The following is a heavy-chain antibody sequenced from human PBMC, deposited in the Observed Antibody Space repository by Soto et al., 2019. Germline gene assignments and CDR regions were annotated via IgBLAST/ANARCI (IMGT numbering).Heavy chain of an antibody. CDR3: ARGGYSGYESNWGGPTYYYYMDV. CDR2: INPNSGGT. Sequence: QVQLVQSGAEVKKPGASVKVSCKASGYTFTGYYMHWVRQAPGQGLEWMGWINPNSGGTNYAQKFQGWVTMTRDTSISTAYMELSRLRSDDTAVYYCARGGYSGYESNWGGPTYYYYMDVWGKGTTVTVSS. J-gene: IGHJ6*03. CDR1: GYTFTGYY. D-gene: IGHD5-12*01. V-gene: IGHV1-2*04.